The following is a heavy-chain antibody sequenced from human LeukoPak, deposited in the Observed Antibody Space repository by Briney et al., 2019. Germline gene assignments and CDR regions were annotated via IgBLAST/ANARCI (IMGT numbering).Heavy chain of an antibody. CDR2: INHSGST. J-gene: IGHJ4*02. V-gene: IGHV4-34*01. CDR1: GGSFSGHY. CDR3: ARQTGSGLFILP. D-gene: IGHD3/OR15-3a*01. Sequence: SETLSLTCAVYGGSFSGHYWTWIRQPPGKGLEWIGEINHSGSTNYNPSLKSRVTISVDTSKNQFSLRLTSVTAADTAVYYCARQTGSGLFILPGGQGTLVTVSS.